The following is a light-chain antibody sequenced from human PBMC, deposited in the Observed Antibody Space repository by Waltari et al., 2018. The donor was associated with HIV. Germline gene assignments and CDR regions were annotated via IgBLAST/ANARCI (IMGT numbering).Light chain of an antibody. V-gene: IGLV10-54*04. CDR1: SNNVGDQG. J-gene: IGLJ3*02. CDR3: SAWDSSLSAWM. Sequence: QAGLTQPPSMSKDLRQTATLTCTGDSNNVGDQGAAWLQQHQGHPPTLLSYRNNNRPSGISERFSASRSGNTASLTITGLQPEDEADYYCSAWDSSLSAWMFGEGTKLTVL. CDR2: RNN.